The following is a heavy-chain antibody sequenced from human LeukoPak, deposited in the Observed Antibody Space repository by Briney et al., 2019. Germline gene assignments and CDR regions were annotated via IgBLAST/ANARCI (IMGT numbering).Heavy chain of an antibody. CDR1: GFTFRSYA. CDR2: ISYDGSNK. D-gene: IGHD3-10*01. Sequence: PGGSLRLSCAASGFTFRSYAMHWVRQAPGKGLEWVAVISYDGSNKYYADSVKGRFTISRDNSKNTLYLQMNSLRAEDTGVYYCARDRRYYGSGSFYWYFDLWGRGTLVTVSS. J-gene: IGHJ2*01. CDR3: ARDRRYYGSGSFYWYFDL. V-gene: IGHV3-30*04.